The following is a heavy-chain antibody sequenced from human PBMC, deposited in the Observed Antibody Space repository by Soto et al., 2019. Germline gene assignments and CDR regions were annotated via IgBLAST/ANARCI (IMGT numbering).Heavy chain of an antibody. V-gene: IGHV3-23*01. CDR1: GLTFETTC. CDR2: ISGTGLSK. Sequence: ARSLRLSCEASGLTFETTCLSWVRQAPGKLREWVSTISGTGLSKYYADSMKSRYITSRDTTSNTLYLQMKSLRAEDTAIYHCPSAGRLNEEMWDSPPWGKGAPVNV. CDR3: PSAGRLNEEMWDSPP. J-gene: IGHJ6*03. D-gene: IGHD1-1*01.